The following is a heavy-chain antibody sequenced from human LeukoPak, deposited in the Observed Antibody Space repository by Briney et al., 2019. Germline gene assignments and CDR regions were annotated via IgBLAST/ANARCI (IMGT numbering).Heavy chain of an antibody. CDR1: GDSLTSHF. J-gene: IGHJ3*02. V-gene: IGHV4-59*08. Sequence: SETLSLTCNVSGDSLTSHFGSWIRQTPGKGLEWMGYVFHSGTTNYSPSLKSRVTISLDTSKKQFYLRLASVTAADTAVYYCARRMATVTDAFDIWGRGTMVSVSS. CDR2: VFHSGTT. D-gene: IGHD5-24*01. CDR3: ARRMATVTDAFDI.